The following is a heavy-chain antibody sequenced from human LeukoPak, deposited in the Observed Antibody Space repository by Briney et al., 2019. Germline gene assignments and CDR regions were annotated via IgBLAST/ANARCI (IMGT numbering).Heavy chain of an antibody. J-gene: IGHJ4*02. CDR1: GFTFSSYA. CDR3: ARDRSGGIDY. CDR2: ISYGGGNK. Sequence: PGRSLRLSCAASGFTFSSYAMHWVRQAPGKGLEWVAVISYGGGNKYYADSVKGRFTISRDNSKNTLYLQMNSLRAEDTAVYYCARDRSGGIDYWGQGTLVTVSS. V-gene: IGHV3-30-3*01. D-gene: IGHD3-16*01.